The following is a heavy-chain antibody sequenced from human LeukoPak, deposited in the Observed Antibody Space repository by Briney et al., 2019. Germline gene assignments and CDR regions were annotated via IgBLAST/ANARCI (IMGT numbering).Heavy chain of an antibody. J-gene: IGHJ4*02. V-gene: IGHV1-24*01. CDR2: FDPEDGET. D-gene: IGHD3-22*01. Sequence: ASVKVSCKVYGYTLTELSMHWMRQAPGKGLEWMGGFDPEDGETIYAQKFQGRVIMTENKSTDTAYMELSSLRSEDTAVYYCATVQKQDYDTTPYYDHWGQGTLVTASS. CDR1: GYTLTELS. CDR3: ATVQKQDYDTTPYYDH.